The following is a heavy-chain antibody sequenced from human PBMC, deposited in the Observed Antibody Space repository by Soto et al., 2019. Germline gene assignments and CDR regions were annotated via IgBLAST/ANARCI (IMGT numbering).Heavy chain of an antibody. D-gene: IGHD2-15*01. Sequence: QVQLVESGGGVVQPGRXXXLXXXXXXXXFSSYAXHWVRQAPGKGLEWVAIISYDGTNKYYADFVKGRFTISRDNSKNTLYLQMNSQRVEHTALYYCAKERCRYGNGGTGNLVDSFGQGALVTIYS. CDR2: ISYDGTNK. CDR1: XXXFSSYA. CDR3: AKERCRYGNGGTGNLVDS. J-gene: IGHJ4*02. V-gene: IGHV3-30*18.